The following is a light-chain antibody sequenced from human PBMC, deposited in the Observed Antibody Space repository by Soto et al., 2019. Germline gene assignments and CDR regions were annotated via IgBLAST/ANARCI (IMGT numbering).Light chain of an antibody. CDR3: GSFAGPVWV. CDR1: SSDIGGYDH. CDR2: EVT. J-gene: IGLJ3*02. V-gene: IGLV2-8*01. Sequence: QSALTQPPSASGSPGQSVTISCTGTSSDIGGYDHVSWYRQDPGKAPKVMIYEVTKRPSGVPDRFSGSKAGNTASLTVFGRQAEDEANYYCGSFAGPVWVFGGGTKLTVL.